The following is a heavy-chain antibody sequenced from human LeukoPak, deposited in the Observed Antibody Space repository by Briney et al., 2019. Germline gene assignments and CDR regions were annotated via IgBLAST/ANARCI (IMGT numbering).Heavy chain of an antibody. CDR2: IIPIFGTA. CDR3: ARAYSNYVRAFDI. Sequence: ASVKVSCKASGGTFSSYAISWVRQAPGQGLEWMGGIIPIFGTANCAQKFQGRVTITTDESTSTAYMELSGLRSEDTAVYYCARAYSNYVRAFDIWGQGTMVTVSS. J-gene: IGHJ3*02. D-gene: IGHD4-11*01. V-gene: IGHV1-69*05. CDR1: GGTFSSYA.